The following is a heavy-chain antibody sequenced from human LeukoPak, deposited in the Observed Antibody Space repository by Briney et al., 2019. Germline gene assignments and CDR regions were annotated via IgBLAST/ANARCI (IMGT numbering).Heavy chain of an antibody. Sequence: SETLSLTCTVSGGSIGSSSYYWGWIRQPPGKGLEWIGSIHYRGSTYYTSSLKSPVIISVDASKNQFSLKLTSATAADTAVYYCATDFDNTGLQGFDPWGQGTLVTVSS. J-gene: IGHJ5*02. CDR1: GGSIGSSSYY. CDR2: IHYRGST. CDR3: ATDFDNTGLQGFDP. V-gene: IGHV4-39*02. D-gene: IGHD2-8*02.